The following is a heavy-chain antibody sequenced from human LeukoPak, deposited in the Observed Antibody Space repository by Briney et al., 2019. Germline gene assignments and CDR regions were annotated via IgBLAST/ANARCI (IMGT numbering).Heavy chain of an antibody. D-gene: IGHD7-27*01. CDR2: IYYSGST. V-gene: IGHV4-59*08. Sequence: SETLSLTCTVSGGSISSYYWSWIRQPPGKGLEWIGYIYYSGSTNYNPSLKSRVTISVDTSKNQFSLKLSSVTAADTAVYYCASLLNGGVSHWFDPWGQETLVTVSS. CDR3: ASLLNGGVSHWFDP. CDR1: GGSISSYY. J-gene: IGHJ5*02.